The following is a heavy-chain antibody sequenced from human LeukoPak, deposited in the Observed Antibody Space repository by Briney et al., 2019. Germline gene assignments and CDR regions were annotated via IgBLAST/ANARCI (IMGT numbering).Heavy chain of an antibody. J-gene: IGHJ4*02. Sequence: HSGGSLRLSCAASGFTFSSHEMNWVRQAPGKGLEWVSYISSSGGTIYYADSVKGRLTISRDNAKNSLGLQMNSLRAEDTAVYYCARGVRYWGQGTLVTVSS. CDR3: ARGVRY. CDR2: ISSSGGTI. V-gene: IGHV3-48*03. CDR1: GFTFSSHE. D-gene: IGHD3-3*01.